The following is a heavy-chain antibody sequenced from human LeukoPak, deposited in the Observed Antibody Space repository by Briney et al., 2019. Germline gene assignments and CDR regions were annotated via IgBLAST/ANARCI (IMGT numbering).Heavy chain of an antibody. CDR2: IIPIFGTA. Sequence: SVKVSCKASGGTFSSYVINWVRQAPGQGLEWMGGIIPIFGTANYAQKFQGRVTITADKSTSTAYMELSSLRSEDTAVYYCARTTLTNAFDIWGQGTMVTVSS. D-gene: IGHD2-15*01. CDR3: ARTTLTNAFDI. V-gene: IGHV1-69*06. CDR1: GGTFSSYV. J-gene: IGHJ3*02.